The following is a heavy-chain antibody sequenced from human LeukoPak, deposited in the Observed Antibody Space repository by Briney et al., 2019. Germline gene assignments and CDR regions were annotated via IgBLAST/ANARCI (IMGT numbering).Heavy chain of an antibody. CDR1: GFTFSSYA. D-gene: IGHD2-21*02. J-gene: IGHJ3*01. Sequence: GGSLRLSCAASGFTFSSYAMSWVRQAPGKGLEWVSGISGSGDNTYYADSVKGRFTISRDNSKNTLYLQMNSLRAEDTAVYYCAKDRGRYCGGDCYSYDFWGQGTMVTVSS. CDR2: ISGSGDNT. V-gene: IGHV3-23*01. CDR3: AKDRGRYCGGDCYSYDF.